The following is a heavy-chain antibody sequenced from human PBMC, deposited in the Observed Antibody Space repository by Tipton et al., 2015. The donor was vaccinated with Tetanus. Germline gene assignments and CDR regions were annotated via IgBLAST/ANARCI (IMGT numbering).Heavy chain of an antibody. Sequence: TLSLTCTVSGGSISSSNYYWGWIRQSPGRGLEWIGTIHFGGDTAYNPSLRSRVTISVDTSRNHVSLKMTSVTAADTALYYCSSGSGTAISEDWGRGTLVTVSS. V-gene: IGHV4-39*02. CDR3: SSGSGTAISED. J-gene: IGHJ4*02. CDR1: GGSISSSNYY. CDR2: IHFGGDT. D-gene: IGHD1-7*01.